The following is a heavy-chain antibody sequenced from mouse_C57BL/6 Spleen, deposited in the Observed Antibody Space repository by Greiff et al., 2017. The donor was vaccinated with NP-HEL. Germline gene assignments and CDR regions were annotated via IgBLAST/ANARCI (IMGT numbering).Heavy chain of an antibody. CDR3: VVSGDYDPWFAY. V-gene: IGHV3-6*01. CDR2: ISYDGSN. J-gene: IGHJ3*01. D-gene: IGHD2-4*01. Sequence: EVHLVESGPGLVKPSQSLSLTCSVTGYSITSGYYWNWIRQFPGNKLEWMGYISYDGSNNYNPSLKNRISITRDTSKNQFFLKLNSVTTEDTATYYCVVSGDYDPWFAYWGQGTLVTVSA. CDR1: GYSITSGYY.